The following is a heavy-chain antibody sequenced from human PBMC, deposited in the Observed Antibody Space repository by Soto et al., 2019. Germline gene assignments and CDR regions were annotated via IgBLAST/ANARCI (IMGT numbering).Heavy chain of an antibody. V-gene: IGHV3-30*18. J-gene: IGHJ6*02. D-gene: IGHD5-18*01. CDR2: ISYDGSNK. Sequence: HPGGSLRLSCAASGFTFSSYGMHWVRQAPGKGLEWVAVISYDGSNKYYADSVKGRFTISRDNSKNTLYLQMNSLRAEDTAVYYCAKDYSYGVYYYGMDVWGQGTTVTVSS. CDR1: GFTFSSYG. CDR3: AKDYSYGVYYYGMDV.